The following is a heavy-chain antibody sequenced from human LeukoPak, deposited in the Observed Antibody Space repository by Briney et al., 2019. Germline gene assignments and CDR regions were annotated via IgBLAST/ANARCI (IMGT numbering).Heavy chain of an antibody. J-gene: IGHJ5*02. CDR3: ARGINYCSSTSCYTGNWFDP. CDR2: INPNSGGT. CDR1: GYTFTSYY. V-gene: IGHV1-2*02. Sequence: ASVKVSCKASGYTFTSYYMHWVRQAPGQGLEWMGWINPNSGGTNHAQKFQGRVTMTRDTSISTAYMELSRLRSDDTAVYYCARGINYCSSTSCYTGNWFDPWGQGTLVTVSS. D-gene: IGHD2-2*02.